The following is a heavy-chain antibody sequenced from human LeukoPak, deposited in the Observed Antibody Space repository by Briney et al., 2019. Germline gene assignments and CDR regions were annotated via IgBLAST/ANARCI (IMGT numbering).Heavy chain of an antibody. V-gene: IGHV3-66*01. J-gene: IGHJ4*02. CDR3: ATNSGSYMGYFDY. D-gene: IGHD1-26*01. CDR1: GFTVSSNY. Sequence: GGSLRLSCAASGFTVSSNYMSWVRQAPGKGLEWVSVIYSGGSTYYADSVKGRFTISRDNSKNTLYLQMNSLRAEDTAVYYCATNSGSYMGYFDYWGQGTLVTVSS. CDR2: IYSGGST.